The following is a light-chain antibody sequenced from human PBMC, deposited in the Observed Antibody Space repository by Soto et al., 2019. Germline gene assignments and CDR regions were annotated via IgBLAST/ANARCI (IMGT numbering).Light chain of an antibody. Sequence: EIVMTQSPATLSVSPGERATLSCRASQSVSSNLAWYQQKPGQAPRLLIYDTSNRATGFPARFSGSGSGTDFTLTINSLEPEDVAVYYCQQRSNWPSITFGQGTRLEIK. CDR1: QSVSSN. CDR2: DTS. J-gene: IGKJ5*01. V-gene: IGKV3-11*01. CDR3: QQRSNWPSIT.